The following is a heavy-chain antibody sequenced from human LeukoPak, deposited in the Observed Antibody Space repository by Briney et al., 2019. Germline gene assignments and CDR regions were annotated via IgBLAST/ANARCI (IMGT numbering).Heavy chain of an antibody. V-gene: IGHV3-15*01. Sequence: AGGSLRLSCAASGFTFINAWMSWVRQAPGKGLEWVGRIKSKTDGGTTDYAAPVKGRFTISRDDSKNTLYLQMNSLKTEDTAVYYCTTDFPRWIAVAVDYWGQGTLVTVSS. CDR1: GFTFINAW. CDR2: IKSKTDGGTT. J-gene: IGHJ4*02. D-gene: IGHD6-19*01. CDR3: TTDFPRWIAVAVDY.